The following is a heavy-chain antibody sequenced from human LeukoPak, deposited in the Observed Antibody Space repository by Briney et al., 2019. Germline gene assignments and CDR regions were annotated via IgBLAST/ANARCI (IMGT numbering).Heavy chain of an antibody. CDR3: SRSTWRYTMDV. D-gene: IGHD5-24*01. CDR2: IRSKAYGGTT. CDR1: GFTFGDYA. J-gene: IGHJ6*02. Sequence: GGSLRLSCTASGFTFGDYAMSWFRQAPGKGLEWVGFIRSKAYGGTTEYAASVKGRFTISRDDSKSIAYLQMNSLKTEDTAVYFCSRSTWRYTMDVWGQGTTVTVSS. V-gene: IGHV3-49*03.